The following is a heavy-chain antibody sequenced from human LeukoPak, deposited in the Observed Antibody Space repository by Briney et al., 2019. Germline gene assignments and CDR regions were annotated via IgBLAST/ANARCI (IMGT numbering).Heavy chain of an antibody. CDR3: ARAGGVVALFDY. V-gene: IGHV4-59*01. J-gene: IGHJ4*02. D-gene: IGHD2-15*01. CDR2: IYYSGST. CDR1: GGSISSYY. Sequence: PSETLSLTCTVSGGSISSYYWSWIRQPPGKGLEWIGYIYYSGSTNYSPSLKSRVTISVDTSKNQFSLKLSSVTAADTAVYYCARAGGVVALFDYWGQGTLVNVSS.